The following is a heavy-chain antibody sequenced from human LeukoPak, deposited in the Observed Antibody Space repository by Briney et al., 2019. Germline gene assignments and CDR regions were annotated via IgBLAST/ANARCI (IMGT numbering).Heavy chain of an antibody. CDR1: GFTFSSYA. D-gene: IGHD2-15*01. CDR3: AKSRDIVVVVAALDY. V-gene: IGHV3-23*01. J-gene: IGHJ4*02. CDR2: ISGSGGST. Sequence: GGSLRLPCAASGFTFSSYAMSWVRQAPGKGLEWVSAISGSGGSTYYADSVKGRFTISRDNSKNTLYLQMNSLRAEDTAVYYCAKSRDIVVVVAALDYWGQGTLVTVSS.